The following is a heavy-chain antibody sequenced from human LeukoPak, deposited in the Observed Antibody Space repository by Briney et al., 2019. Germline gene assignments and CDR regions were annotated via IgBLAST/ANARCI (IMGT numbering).Heavy chain of an antibody. CDR1: GFKFADAP. CDR3: AKDVSFRRGHNFDASDL. J-gene: IGHJ3*01. V-gene: IGHV3-43*01. CDR2: ITWGATDS. Sequence: GGSLRLSCTASGFKFADAPMHRVRQPPGKGLEWIALITWGATDSYYADSVKGRFTISRDDSRNTLYLQMNSLRSEDTALYYCAKDVSFRRGHNFDASDLWGLGTMVIVSS. D-gene: IGHD5-24*01.